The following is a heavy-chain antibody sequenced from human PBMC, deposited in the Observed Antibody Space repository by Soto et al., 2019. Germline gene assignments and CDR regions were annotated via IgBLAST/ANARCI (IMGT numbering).Heavy chain of an antibody. J-gene: IGHJ6*02. CDR1: GFTFSSFG. CDR2: IWHDGSNE. V-gene: IGHV3-33*01. CDR3: ARDGREQVALGVRKFHFYYGMDV. D-gene: IGHD6-13*01. Sequence: QVQLVESGGGVVQPGRSLRLSCAASGFTFSSFGMYWVRQAPGKGLEWVAVIWHDGSNEYYADSVKGRFTISRDNSKNTLYLQMNSLRAEDTAVYYCARDGREQVALGVRKFHFYYGMDVWGQGTMVTVSS.